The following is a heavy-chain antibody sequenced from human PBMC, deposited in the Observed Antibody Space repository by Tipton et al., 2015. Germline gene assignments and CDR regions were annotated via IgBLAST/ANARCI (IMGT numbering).Heavy chain of an antibody. V-gene: IGHV4-59*01. J-gene: IGHJ6*02. Sequence: TLSLTCTVSSDSINKYYWSWIRQPPGKELQWIGYIQYSGGTNYNPSLESRVSMSVDTSKTQFSLKLSSVTAADTAVYYCAREGGYCSGGSCYNRDYYYYGMDVWGQGTTVTVS. D-gene: IGHD2-15*01. CDR2: IQYSGGT. CDR3: AREGGYCSGGSCYNRDYYYYGMDV. CDR1: SDSINKYY.